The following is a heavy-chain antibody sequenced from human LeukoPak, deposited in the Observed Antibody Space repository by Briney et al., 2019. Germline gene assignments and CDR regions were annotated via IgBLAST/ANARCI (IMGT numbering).Heavy chain of an antibody. V-gene: IGHV4-34*01. Sequence: PSETLSLTCAVYGGSCSGYYWSWIRQPPGKGLEWIGEINHSGSTNYNPSLKSRVTISVDTSKNQFSLKLSSVTAADTAVYYCARGRHCSSTSCYYLANWFDPWGQGTLVTVSS. CDR1: GGSCSGYY. D-gene: IGHD2-2*01. CDR3: ARGRHCSSTSCYYLANWFDP. CDR2: INHSGST. J-gene: IGHJ5*02.